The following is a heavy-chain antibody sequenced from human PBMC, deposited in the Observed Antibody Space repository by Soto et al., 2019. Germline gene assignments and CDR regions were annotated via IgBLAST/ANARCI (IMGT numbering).Heavy chain of an antibody. Sequence: GGSLRLSCAASGFTVSSNYMSWVRQAPGKGLEWVSVIYSGGSTYYADSVKGRFTISRDNSKNTLYLQMNSLRAEDTAVYYCARSSGWYYNWFDPWGQGTLVTVSS. CDR3: ARSSGWYYNWFDP. CDR2: IYSGGST. D-gene: IGHD6-19*01. CDR1: GFTVSSNY. V-gene: IGHV3-53*01. J-gene: IGHJ5*02.